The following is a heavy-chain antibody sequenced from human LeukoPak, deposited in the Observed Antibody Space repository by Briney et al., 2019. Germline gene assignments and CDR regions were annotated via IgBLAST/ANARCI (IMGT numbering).Heavy chain of an antibody. D-gene: IGHD3-10*01. Sequence: ASVKVSCKASGYTFTSYYMHWVRQAPGQGLEWMGIINPSGGSTSYAQKFQGRVTMTRGTSTSTVYMELSSLRSEDTAVYYCASEGAYGSGSYPFDYWGQGTLVTVSS. CDR2: INPSGGST. J-gene: IGHJ4*02. CDR3: ASEGAYGSGSYPFDY. CDR1: GYTFTSYY. V-gene: IGHV1-46*01.